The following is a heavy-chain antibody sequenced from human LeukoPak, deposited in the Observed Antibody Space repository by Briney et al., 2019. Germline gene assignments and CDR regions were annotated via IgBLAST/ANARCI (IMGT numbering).Heavy chain of an antibody. Sequence: SVKVSFKASGYTFTNYGISWLRQAPGQGLEWMGWSNPYTGATHYAQKLQGRVTMTTDTFTSTAYVELRSLTSDDTAVYYCARDLFETSGPGGYWGQGTLVTVSS. J-gene: IGHJ4*02. D-gene: IGHD2-15*01. V-gene: IGHV1-18*01. CDR2: SNPYTGAT. CDR1: GYTFTNYG. CDR3: ARDLFETSGPGGY.